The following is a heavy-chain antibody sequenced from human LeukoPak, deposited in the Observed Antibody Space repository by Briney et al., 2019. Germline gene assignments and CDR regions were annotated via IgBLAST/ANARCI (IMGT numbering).Heavy chain of an antibody. V-gene: IGHV3-11*01. CDR2: ISRDNSTT. CDR3: ARENGVGGPVNWFDP. Sequence: GGSLRLSCVVSGFTFSDYHMSWIRQAPGKGLEWVSYISRDNSTTYYADSVKGRFTISRDNSKNTLYLQMNSLRAEDTAVYYCARENGVGGPVNWFDPWGQGTLVTVSS. CDR1: GFTFSDYH. J-gene: IGHJ5*02. D-gene: IGHD2-8*01.